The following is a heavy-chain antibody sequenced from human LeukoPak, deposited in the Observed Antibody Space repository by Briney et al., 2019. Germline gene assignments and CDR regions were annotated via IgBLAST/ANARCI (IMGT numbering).Heavy chain of an antibody. J-gene: IGHJ6*02. V-gene: IGHV1-18*01. Sequence: ASVKVSCKASGYTFTSYGIGWVRQAPGQGLEWMGWISAYNGNTNYAQKLQGRVTMTTDTSTSTAYMELRSLRSDDTAVYYCARLRWLRQNPDYYYYYGMDVWGQGTTVTVSS. D-gene: IGHD5-12*01. CDR1: GYTFTSYG. CDR3: ARLRWLRQNPDYYYYYGMDV. CDR2: ISAYNGNT.